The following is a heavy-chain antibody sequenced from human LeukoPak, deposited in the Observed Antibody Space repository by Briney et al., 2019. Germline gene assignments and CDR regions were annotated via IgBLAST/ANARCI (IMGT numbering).Heavy chain of an antibody. CDR3: AGEEVVAATLAY. CDR2: ISSNGGST. J-gene: IGHJ4*02. CDR1: GLTFSSYA. Sequence: GGSLRLSCAASGLTFSSYAMHWVRQAPGKGLEYVSAISSNGGSTYYANSVKGRFTISRDNSKNTLYLQMGSLRAEDTAVYYCAGEEVVAATLAYRGQGTLVTVSS. D-gene: IGHD2-15*01. V-gene: IGHV3-64*01.